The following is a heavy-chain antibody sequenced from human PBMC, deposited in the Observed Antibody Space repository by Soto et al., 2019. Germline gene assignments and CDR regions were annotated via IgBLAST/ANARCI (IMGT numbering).Heavy chain of an antibody. J-gene: IGHJ3*02. D-gene: IGHD6-19*01. Sequence: QVQLVESGGGVVQPGRSLRLSCAASGFTFNTYGIHWVRQAPGKGLEWVAAISYDGSNKYYLDSVKGRFTISRDNSKNTVYLQMNSLRAEDTAVYYCAKVLTQWLVDDAFDIWGQGTMVTVSS. V-gene: IGHV3-30*18. CDR3: AKVLTQWLVDDAFDI. CDR1: GFTFNTYG. CDR2: ISYDGSNK.